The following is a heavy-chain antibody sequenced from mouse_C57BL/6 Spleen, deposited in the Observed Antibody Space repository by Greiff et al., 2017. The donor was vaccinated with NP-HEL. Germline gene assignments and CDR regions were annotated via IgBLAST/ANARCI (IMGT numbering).Heavy chain of an antibody. D-gene: IGHD1-1*01. CDR1: GYTFTSYG. CDR2: IYPRSGNT. V-gene: IGHV1-81*01. Sequence: VQLQQSGAELARPGASVKLSCKASGYTFTSYGISWVKQRTGQGLEWIGEIYPRSGNTYYNEKFKGKATLTADKSSSTAYMELRSLTSEDSAVYVCARDYYYGSSYAMDYWGQGTSVTVSS. CDR3: ARDYYYGSSYAMDY. J-gene: IGHJ4*01.